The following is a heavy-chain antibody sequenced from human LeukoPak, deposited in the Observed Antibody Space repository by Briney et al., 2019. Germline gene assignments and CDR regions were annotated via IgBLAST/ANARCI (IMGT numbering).Heavy chain of an antibody. CDR1: GFTVSSNY. V-gene: IGHV3-53*01. Sequence: SGGSLRLSCAASGFTVSSNYMSWVRQAPGKGLEWVSVIYSGGSTYYADSVKGRFTISRDNSKNTLYLQMNSLRAEDTAVYYCARVTSDSSGWYHFDYWGQGTLVTVSS. D-gene: IGHD6-19*01. CDR2: IYSGGST. CDR3: ARVTSDSSGWYHFDY. J-gene: IGHJ4*02.